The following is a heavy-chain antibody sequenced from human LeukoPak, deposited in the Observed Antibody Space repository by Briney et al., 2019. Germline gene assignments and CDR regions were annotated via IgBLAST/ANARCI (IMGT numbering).Heavy chain of an antibody. CDR3: ARDSSTSRRGWFDP. D-gene: IGHD2-2*01. J-gene: IGHJ5*02. V-gene: IGHV4-59*01. Sequence: SETLSLTCAVYGGSFSGYYWSWIRQPPGKGLEWIGYIYYSGSTNYNPSLKSRVTISVDTSKNQFSLKLSSVTAADTAVYYCARDSSTSRRGWFDPWGQGTLVTVSS. CDR2: IYYSGST. CDR1: GGSFSGYY.